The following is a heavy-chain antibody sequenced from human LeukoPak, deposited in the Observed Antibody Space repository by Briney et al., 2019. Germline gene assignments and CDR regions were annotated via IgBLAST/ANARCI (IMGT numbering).Heavy chain of an antibody. CDR1: GYTFSKYW. J-gene: IGHJ4*02. CDR3: ARQDTTEYWGQYYFDY. V-gene: IGHV5-51*01. Sequence: GESLKISCQGSGYTFSKYWVAWVRQRPGEGLEWMGFIYPGDSDTRYSPSFRGLITISADKSDNTVYLRWSSLRASDSAMYYCARQDTTEYWGQYYFDYWGQGALVTVSS. CDR2: IYPGDSDT. D-gene: IGHD2/OR15-2a*01.